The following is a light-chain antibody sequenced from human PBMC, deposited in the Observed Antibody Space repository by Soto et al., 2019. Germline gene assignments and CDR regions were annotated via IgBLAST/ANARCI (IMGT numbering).Light chain of an antibody. V-gene: IGKV3-11*01. J-gene: IGKJ5*01. CDR2: DAS. CDR3: QQRSNWPPIT. CDR1: QSVSSY. Sequence: EIVLTQSPGTLSLSPGERATLSCRASQSVSSYLAWYQQKPGQAPRLXXYDASNRATGIPARFSGSGSGTDFTLTISSLEPEDFAVYYGQQRSNWPPITFGQGTRLEIK.